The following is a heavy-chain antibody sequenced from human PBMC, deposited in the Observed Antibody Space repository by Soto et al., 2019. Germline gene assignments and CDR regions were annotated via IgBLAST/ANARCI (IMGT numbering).Heavy chain of an antibody. V-gene: IGHV1-3*01. CDR2: INAGNGNT. CDR1: GYTFTSYA. Sequence: VSVKVSCKASGYTFTSYAMHWVRQAPGQRLEWMGWINAGNGNTKYSQKFQGRVTITRDTSASTAYMELNSLRAEDTAVYYCAKDDVWFENSEYYFDYWGQGTLVTVSS. J-gene: IGHJ4*02. D-gene: IGHD3-10*01. CDR3: AKDDVWFENSEYYFDY.